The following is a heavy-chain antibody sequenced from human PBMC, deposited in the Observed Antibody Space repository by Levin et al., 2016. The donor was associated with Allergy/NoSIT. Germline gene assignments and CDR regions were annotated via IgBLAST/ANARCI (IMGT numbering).Heavy chain of an antibody. CDR3: ARANVRRRIVGATMGYYGMDV. J-gene: IGHJ6*02. CDR2: IYYSGST. D-gene: IGHD1-26*01. V-gene: IGHV4-59*01. Sequence: WIRQPPGKGLEWIGYIYYSGSTNYNPSLKSRVTISVDTSKNQFSLKLSSVTAADTAVYYCARANVRRRIVGATMGYYGMDVWGQGTTVTVSS.